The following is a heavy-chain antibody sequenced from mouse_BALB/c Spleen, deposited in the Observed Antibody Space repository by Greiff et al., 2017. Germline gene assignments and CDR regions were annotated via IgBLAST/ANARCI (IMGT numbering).Heavy chain of an antibody. J-gene: IGHJ3*01. Sequence: VQLQQSGAELVRPGALVKLSCKASGFNIKDYYMHWVKQRPEQGLEWIGWIDPENGNTIYDPKFQGKASITADTSSNTAYLQLSSLTSEDTAVYYCARLITTGGFAYWGQGTLVTVSA. CDR3: ARLITTGGFAY. CDR2: IDPENGNT. V-gene: IGHV14-1*02. D-gene: IGHD2-4*01. CDR1: GFNIKDYY.